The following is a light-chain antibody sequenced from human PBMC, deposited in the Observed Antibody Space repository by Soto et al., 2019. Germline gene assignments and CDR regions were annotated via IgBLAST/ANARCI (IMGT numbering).Light chain of an antibody. Sequence: EIQMTQSPSSLSASVGDRVTITCRASQSISAYLNWYQQKAGKAPKSLIYAASILQAGVPARFSGSGSGTDFTLTISSLQPEDFATYYCQQTDNTPLTFGGGTKVEIK. CDR2: AAS. V-gene: IGKV1-39*01. CDR1: QSISAY. J-gene: IGKJ4*01. CDR3: QQTDNTPLT.